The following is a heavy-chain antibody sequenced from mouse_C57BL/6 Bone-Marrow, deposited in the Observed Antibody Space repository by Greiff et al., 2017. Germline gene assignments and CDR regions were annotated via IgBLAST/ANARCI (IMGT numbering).Heavy chain of an antibody. V-gene: IGHV10-1*01. D-gene: IGHD1-1*01. J-gene: IGHJ4*01. CDR1: GFSFNTYA. CDR2: IRSKSNNYAT. Sequence: EVHLVESGGGLVQPKGSLKLSCAASGFSFNTYAMNWVRQAPGKGLEWVARIRSKSNNYATYYADSVKDRFTISRDDSESMLYLQMNNLKTEDTAMYYCVRRGLLRSYAMDYWGQGTSVTVSS. CDR3: VRRGLLRSYAMDY.